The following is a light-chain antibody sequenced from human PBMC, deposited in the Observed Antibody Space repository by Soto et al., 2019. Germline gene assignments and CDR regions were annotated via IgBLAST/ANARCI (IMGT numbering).Light chain of an antibody. CDR2: GAS. CDR1: QSVNLN. CDR3: QQYNKWPPLT. Sequence: EIMMTQSPGTLSVSPGEGATLSCTASQSVNLNLAWYQQKPGQAPRLLIYGASSRATGIPVRFSGSGSGTEFTLTISSLQSEDFAVYYCQQYNKWPPLTFGGGTKVEIK. J-gene: IGKJ4*01. V-gene: IGKV3-15*01.